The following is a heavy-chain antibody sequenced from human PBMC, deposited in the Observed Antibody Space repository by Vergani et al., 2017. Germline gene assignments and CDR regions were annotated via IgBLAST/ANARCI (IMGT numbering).Heavy chain of an antibody. CDR3: ARDMYSSSSMGYFDY. V-gene: IGHV3-33*01. Sequence: QVQLVESGGGVVQPGRSLRLSCAASGFTFSSYGMHWVRQAPGKGLEWVAVIWYDGSNKYYAESVKGRFTISRDNSKNTLYLQMNSLRAEDTAVYYCARDMYSSSSMGYFDYWGQGTLVTVSS. CDR1: GFTFSSYG. J-gene: IGHJ4*02. CDR2: IWYDGSNK. D-gene: IGHD6-6*01.